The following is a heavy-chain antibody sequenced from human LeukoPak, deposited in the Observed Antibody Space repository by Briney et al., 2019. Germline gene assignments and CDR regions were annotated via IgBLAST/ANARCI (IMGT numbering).Heavy chain of an antibody. V-gene: IGHV3-23*01. Sequence: GGSLRLSCAASGFTFSSYAMTWVRQAPGKGLQWVSTISVGGAATSYADSVKGRFTISRDSSKNTLYLQMNSLRAEDTAVYYCARDGDYNWNYRSGFDCWGQGTLVTVSS. CDR3: ARDGDYNWNYRSGFDC. CDR1: GFTFSSYA. J-gene: IGHJ4*02. CDR2: ISVGGAAT. D-gene: IGHD1-7*01.